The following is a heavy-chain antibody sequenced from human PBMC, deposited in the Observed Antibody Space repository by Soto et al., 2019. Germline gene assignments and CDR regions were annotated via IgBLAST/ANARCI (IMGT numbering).Heavy chain of an antibody. CDR2: IKRDGSEK. V-gene: IGHV3-7*01. J-gene: IGHJ4*02. D-gene: IGHD3-10*01. CDR1: GFTFSSYW. CDR3: ARGYDYYYGSGSYHFDY. Sequence: PGGSLRLSCAASGFTFSSYWMSWVRQAPGKGLEWVANIKRDGSEKYYVDSVKGRFTISRDNAKNSLYLQMNSLRAEDTAVYYCARGYDYYYGSGSYHFDYWGQGTLVTVSS.